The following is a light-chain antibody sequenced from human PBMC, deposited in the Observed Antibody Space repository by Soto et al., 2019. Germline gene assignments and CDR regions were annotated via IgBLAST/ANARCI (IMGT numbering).Light chain of an antibody. CDR1: QSVSSY. Sequence: EIVLTQSPATLSLSPGERATLSCRASQSVSSYLAWYQQKPGQAPRLLIYDASNRATGIPARFSGSGSGTDFTLTISSLGPEDFAVYYCQQRSNRPPPFGQGTRLE. J-gene: IGKJ5*01. CDR2: DAS. V-gene: IGKV3-11*01. CDR3: QQRSNRPPP.